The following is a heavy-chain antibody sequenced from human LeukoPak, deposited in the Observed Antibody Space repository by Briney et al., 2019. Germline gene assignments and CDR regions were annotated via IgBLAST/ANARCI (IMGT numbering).Heavy chain of an antibody. D-gene: IGHD3-3*01. CDR2: IYPGDSGT. CDR1: GYSFTSYW. V-gene: IGHV5-51*01. J-gene: IGHJ4*02. CDR3: ARFMDFWSGYNDY. Sequence: GESLKISCKGSGYSFTSYWIGWVRQMPGKGLEWMGIIYPGDSGTRYSPSFQGQVTISADKSISTAYLQWSSLKASDTAMYYCARFMDFWSGYNDYWGQGTLVTVSS.